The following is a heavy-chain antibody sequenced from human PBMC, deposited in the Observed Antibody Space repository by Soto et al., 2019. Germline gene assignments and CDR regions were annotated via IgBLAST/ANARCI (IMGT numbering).Heavy chain of an antibody. V-gene: IGHV5-51*01. J-gene: IGHJ4*02. D-gene: IGHD6-19*01. CDR1: GYSFTSYW. CDR3: ARQSIGYSSGWAFDY. CDR2: IYPGDSDT. Sequence: GESLKISCKGSGYSFTSYWIGWVRQMPGKGLEWMGIIYPGDSDTRYSPSFQGQVTISADKSISTAYLQWSSLKASDTAMYYCARQSIGYSSGWAFDYWGQGTLVTVSS.